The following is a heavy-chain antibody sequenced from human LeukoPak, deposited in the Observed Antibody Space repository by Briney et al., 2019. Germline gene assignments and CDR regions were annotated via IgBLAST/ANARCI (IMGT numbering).Heavy chain of an antibody. CDR2: ISYDGSNK. V-gene: IGHV3-30*03. CDR1: GFTFSSYG. Sequence: GGSLRLSCAASGFTFSSYGMHWVRQAPGKGLEWEAVISYDGSNKYYADSVKGRFTISRDNSKNTLYLQMNSLRAEDTAVYYCARDVVVVAAITWGMDVWGQGTTVTVSS. J-gene: IGHJ6*02. CDR3: ARDVVVVAAITWGMDV. D-gene: IGHD2-15*01.